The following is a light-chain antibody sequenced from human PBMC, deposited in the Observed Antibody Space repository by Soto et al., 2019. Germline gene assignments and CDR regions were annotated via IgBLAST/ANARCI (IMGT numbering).Light chain of an antibody. CDR1: SSDVGAYIY. J-gene: IGLJ1*01. Sequence: QSVLTQPASVSGSPGQSITISCTGTSSDVGAYIYVSWYQQHPGKAPKLMIYEVSNRPSGVSNRFSGSKSGNTASLTISGLQAEDEADYYCSSYSSSSFYVFGTGTKVTVL. CDR2: EVS. V-gene: IGLV2-14*01. CDR3: SSYSSSSFYV.